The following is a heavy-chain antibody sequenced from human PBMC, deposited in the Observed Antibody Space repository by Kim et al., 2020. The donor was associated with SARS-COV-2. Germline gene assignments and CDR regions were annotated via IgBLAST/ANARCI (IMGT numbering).Heavy chain of an antibody. CDR2: ISSSSSYI. D-gene: IGHD3-3*01. Sequence: GGSLRLSCAASGFTFSSYSMNWVRQAPGKGLEWVSSISSSSSYIYYADSVKGRFTISRDNAKNSLYLQMNSLRAEDTAVYYCARDNESSIFGVVIRPNSFDDWGQGTLVTVSS. V-gene: IGHV3-21*01. CDR3: ARDNESSIFGVVIRPNSFDD. CDR1: GFTFSSYS. J-gene: IGHJ4*02.